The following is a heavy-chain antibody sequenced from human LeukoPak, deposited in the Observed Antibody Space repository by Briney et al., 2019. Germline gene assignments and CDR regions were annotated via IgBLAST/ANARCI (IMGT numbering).Heavy chain of an antibody. D-gene: IGHD6-19*01. Sequence: SGTLSLTCAVSGGSISSSNWWSWVRQPPGKGLEWIGSIYHSGSTYYNPSLKSRVTISVDTSKNQFSLKLSSVTAADTAVYYCARVLSPRGIAVAGTGDSSGYYTYYFDYWGQGTLVTVSS. CDR1: GGSISSSNW. CDR3: ARVLSPRGIAVAGTGDSSGYYTYYFDY. CDR2: IYHSGST. V-gene: IGHV4-4*02. J-gene: IGHJ4*02.